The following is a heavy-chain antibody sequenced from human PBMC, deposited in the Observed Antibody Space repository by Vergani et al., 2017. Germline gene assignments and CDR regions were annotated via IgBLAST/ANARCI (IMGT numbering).Heavy chain of an antibody. Sequence: DVHLVESGGGFFQPGGSLRLSCAASGFTFSSYNMNWVRQAPGKGLEWVSYISSSSNIIYYVDSVKGRFTISRDNAKNSLFLQMNSLRAEDTAVYYCAKDSGEGYFFDYWGQGTLVTVSS. CDR2: ISSSSNII. D-gene: IGHD1-26*01. V-gene: IGHV3-48*01. J-gene: IGHJ4*02. CDR1: GFTFSSYN. CDR3: AKDSGEGYFFDY.